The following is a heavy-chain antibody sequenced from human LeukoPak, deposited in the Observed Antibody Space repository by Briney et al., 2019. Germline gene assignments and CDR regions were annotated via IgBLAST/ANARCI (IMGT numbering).Heavy chain of an antibody. CDR1: GFTFSSYG. CDR3: AKEVNYYYYYMDV. D-gene: IGHD2-21*01. J-gene: IGHJ6*03. V-gene: IGHV3-23*01. CDR2: ISGSGGST. Sequence: SGGSLRLSCAASGFTFSSYGMSWVRQAPGKGLEWVSAISGSGGSTYYADSVKGRFTISRDNSKNTLYLQMNSLRAEDTAVYYCAKEVNYYYYYMDVWGKGTTVTISS.